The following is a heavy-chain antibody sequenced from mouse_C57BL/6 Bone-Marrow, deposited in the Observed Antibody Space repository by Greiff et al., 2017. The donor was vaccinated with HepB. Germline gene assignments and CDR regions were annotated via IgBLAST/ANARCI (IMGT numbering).Heavy chain of an antibody. Sequence: EVQLQQSGPELVKPGASVKIPCKASGYTFTDYNMDWVKQSHGKSLEWIGDINPNNGGTIYNQKFKGKATLTVDKSSSTAYMELRSLTSEDTAVYYGARHYYDYDGFAYWGQGTLVTVSA. J-gene: IGHJ3*01. D-gene: IGHD2-4*01. CDR1: GYTFTDYN. CDR3: ARHYYDYDGFAY. V-gene: IGHV1-18*01. CDR2: INPNNGGT.